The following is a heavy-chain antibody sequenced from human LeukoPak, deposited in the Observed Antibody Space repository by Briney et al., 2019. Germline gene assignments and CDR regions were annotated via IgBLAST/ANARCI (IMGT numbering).Heavy chain of an antibody. CDR3: ARDGYFDH. CDR1: AYTFTNYG. J-gene: IGHJ4*02. V-gene: IGHV1-18*01. CDR2: ISAHNGNA. Sequence: ASVKVSCKASAYTFTNYGIAWVRQAPGQGLEWMGWISAHNGNANYAQKLQDRVTMTTDTATSTAYMELRSLASGDTAVYYCARDGYFDHWGQGTLVTVSS.